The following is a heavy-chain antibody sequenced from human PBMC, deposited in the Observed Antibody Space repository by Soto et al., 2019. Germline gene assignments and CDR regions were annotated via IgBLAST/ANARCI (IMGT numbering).Heavy chain of an antibody. CDR2: IIPIFGTA. J-gene: IGHJ6*02. Sequence: SLKVSCKAPGDAFSSYAISWLRQAPGQGLEWMGGIIPIFGTAKYAQKFQGRVTITADESTSTGYMELSSLRSEDTAVYYCARSQGGSSSLDIYYYYYYGMDVWGQGTTVTVSS. V-gene: IGHV1-69*01. D-gene: IGHD2-15*01. CDR3: ARSQGGSSSLDIYYYYYYGMDV. CDR1: GDAFSSYA.